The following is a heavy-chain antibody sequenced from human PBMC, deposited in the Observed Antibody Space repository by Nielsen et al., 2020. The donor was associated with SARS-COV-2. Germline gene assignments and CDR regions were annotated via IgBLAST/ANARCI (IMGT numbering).Heavy chain of an antibody. CDR3: ATWALRSSSSPFLLSVSWFDP. CDR2: INTNTGNP. D-gene: IGHD6-13*01. CDR1: GYTFTSYA. Sequence: ASVKVSCKASGYTFTSYAMNWVRQAPGQGLEWMGWINTNTGNPTYAQGFTGRFVFSLDTSVSTAYLQISSLKAEDTAVYYCATWALRSSSSPFLLSVSWFDPWGQGTLVTVSS. V-gene: IGHV7-4-1*02. J-gene: IGHJ5*02.